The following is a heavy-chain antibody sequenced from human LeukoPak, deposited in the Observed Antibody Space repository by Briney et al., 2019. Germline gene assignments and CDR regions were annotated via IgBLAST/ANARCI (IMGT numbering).Heavy chain of an antibody. D-gene: IGHD2-15*01. J-gene: IGHJ4*02. CDR2: IWYDSSNK. Sequence: GGSLRLSCAASRFTFRNYGMHWVRQAPGKGLEWVSVIWYDSSNKYYVDSVKGRFTASRDNSKNMLYLQMTSLGAEDTAVYYCARDRGWPAVHFDLWGQGTLVTVSS. V-gene: IGHV3-33*01. CDR3: ARDRGWPAVHFDL. CDR1: RFTFRNYG.